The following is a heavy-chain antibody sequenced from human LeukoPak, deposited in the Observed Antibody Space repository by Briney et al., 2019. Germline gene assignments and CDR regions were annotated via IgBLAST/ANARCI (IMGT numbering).Heavy chain of an antibody. CDR2: IYPGDSDT. V-gene: IGHV5-51*01. CDR1: GYSFTNYW. CDR3: ALKSRGYCSGGRCYIGY. Sequence: GESLKISCKGSGYSFTNYWIGWVRQMPGKGLEWMGIIYPGDSDTRYSPSFQGQVTISADQSISPAYLQWSTLRASDSAMYYCALKSRGYCSGGRCYIGYWGQGTLVTVSS. D-gene: IGHD2-15*01. J-gene: IGHJ4*02.